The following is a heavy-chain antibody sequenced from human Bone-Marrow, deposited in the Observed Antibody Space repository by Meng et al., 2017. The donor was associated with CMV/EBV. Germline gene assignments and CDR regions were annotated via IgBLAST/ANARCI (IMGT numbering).Heavy chain of an antibody. V-gene: IGHV3-21*01. CDR1: GFTFSSYS. Sequence: GESLKISCAASGFTFSSYSMNWVRQAPGKGLEWVSSISSSSSYIYYADSVKGRFTISRDNAKNSLSLQMNSLRAEDTAVYYFARVSATAMVLIYYGMAVWGQGTTVTISS. D-gene: IGHD5-18*01. CDR3: ARVSATAMVLIYYGMAV. J-gene: IGHJ6*02. CDR2: ISSSSSYI.